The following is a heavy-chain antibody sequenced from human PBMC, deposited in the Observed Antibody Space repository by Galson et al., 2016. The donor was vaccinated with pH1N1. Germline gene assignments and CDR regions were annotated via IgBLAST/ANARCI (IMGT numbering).Heavy chain of an antibody. CDR1: GASVSSHY. CDR3: ARVVTPQWVVGYYYGMDV. D-gene: IGHD2-21*02. V-gene: IGHV4-59*02. J-gene: IGHJ6*02. CDR2: IDYKRNT. Sequence: SETLSLTCTVSGASVSSHYWSWIRQPPGKGLKWIGNIDYKRNTNYTPSLKSRVTISLDTSRNRFSLNLNSVTAADTAVYFCARVVTPQWVVGYYYGMDVWGQGTTVTVSS.